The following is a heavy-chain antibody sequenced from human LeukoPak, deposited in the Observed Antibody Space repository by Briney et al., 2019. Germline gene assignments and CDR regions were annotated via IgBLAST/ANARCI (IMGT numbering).Heavy chain of an antibody. V-gene: IGHV1-18*01. CDR1: GYTFTSYG. Sequence: ASVKVSCKASGYTFTSYGISWLRQAPAQGLEWMGWISAYNGNTNYAQKLQGRVTMTTDTSTSTAYMELRSLRSDHTAVYYCAREGNYYGSGSYAVYYYYYYGMDVWGQGTTVTVSS. CDR3: AREGNYYGSGSYAVYYYYYYGMDV. D-gene: IGHD3-10*01. CDR2: ISAYNGNT. J-gene: IGHJ6*02.